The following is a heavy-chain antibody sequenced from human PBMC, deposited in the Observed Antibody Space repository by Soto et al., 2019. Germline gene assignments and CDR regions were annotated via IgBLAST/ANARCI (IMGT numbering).Heavy chain of an antibody. CDR2: VSGSGGTT. Sequence: EVQLLESGGGLVQPGESLRLSCVASGFTFSTYAMSWVRQAPREGLEWVSVVSGSGGTTYYADSVKGRFTISRDNSKNTLYLQMNSLRAEDSATYYCARYCSPTSCTIRYGMDVWGQGTTVTVSS. J-gene: IGHJ6*02. CDR3: ARYCSPTSCTIRYGMDV. V-gene: IGHV3-23*01. CDR1: GFTFSTYA. D-gene: IGHD2-2*01.